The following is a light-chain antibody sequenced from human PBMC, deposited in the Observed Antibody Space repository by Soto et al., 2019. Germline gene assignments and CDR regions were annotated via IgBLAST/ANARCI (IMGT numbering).Light chain of an antibody. Sequence: AIRMTQSPSSLSASTGDRVTITCRASQGISSYLAWYQQKPGKAPKLLIYAASTLQSGVPSRFSGSGSGTDFTLTISCLQSEYFATYYCQQYYSYPRFGPGTKVDIK. CDR2: AAS. CDR3: QQYYSYPR. J-gene: IGKJ3*01. CDR1: QGISSY. V-gene: IGKV1-8*01.